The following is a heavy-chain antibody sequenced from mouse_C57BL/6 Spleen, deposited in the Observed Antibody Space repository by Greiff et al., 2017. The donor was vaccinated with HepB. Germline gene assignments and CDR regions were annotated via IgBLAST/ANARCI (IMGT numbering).Heavy chain of an antibody. J-gene: IGHJ2*01. CDR2: IWSGGST. CDR3: ARWEGNNGGFDY. D-gene: IGHD4-1*01. CDR1: GFSLTSYG. Sequence: QVQLKESGPGLVQPSQSLSITCTVSGFSLTSYGVHWVRQSPGKGLEWLGVIWSGGSTDYNAAFISRLSISKDNSKSQVFFKMNSLQADDTAIYYCARWEGNNGGFDYWGQGTTLTVSS. V-gene: IGHV2-2*01.